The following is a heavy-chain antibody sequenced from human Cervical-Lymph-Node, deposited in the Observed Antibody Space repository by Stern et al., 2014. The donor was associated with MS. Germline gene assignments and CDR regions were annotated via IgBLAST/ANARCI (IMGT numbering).Heavy chain of an antibody. J-gene: IGHJ4*02. CDR3: AKRIAAAGTHPGTFDY. D-gene: IGHD6-13*01. CDR1: GFTFSSYG. CDR2: TSSDGSNK. Sequence: VQLVESGGGVVQPGRSLRLSCAASGFTFSSYGMHWVRQAPGKGLEWVAVTSSDGSNKYYADSVKGRFTVSRDNSKNTLYLQMNSLRAEDTAVYYCAKRIAAAGTHPGTFDYWGQGTLVTVSS. V-gene: IGHV3-30*18.